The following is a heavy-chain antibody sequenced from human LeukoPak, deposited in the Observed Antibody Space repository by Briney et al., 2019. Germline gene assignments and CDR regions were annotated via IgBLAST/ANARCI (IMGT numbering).Heavy chain of an antibody. V-gene: IGHV3-11*03. J-gene: IGHJ3*01. CDR3: ARCTASCYANAFDV. CDR1: GFTFSDYY. Sequence: GGSLRLSCAASGFTFSDYYMSWIRQAPGKGLEWVSYISSSSSYTNYADSVKGRFTISRDNAKNSLYLQMNSLRPDDTAVYYCARCTASCYANAFDVWGQGTLLTVSS. CDR2: ISSSSSYT. D-gene: IGHD2-2*01.